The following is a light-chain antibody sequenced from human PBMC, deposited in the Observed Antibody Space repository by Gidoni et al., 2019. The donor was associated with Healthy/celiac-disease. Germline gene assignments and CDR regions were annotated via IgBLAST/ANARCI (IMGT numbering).Light chain of an antibody. CDR2: QDS. J-gene: IGLJ2*01. Sequence: SYELTQPPLVSVSPGQTASITCSGDKLGDKYACWYQQKPSQSPVLVIYQDSKRPSGIPERFTGSNSGNTATLTISGTQAMDEADYYCQAWDSSTAWVFGGGTKLTVL. CDR1: KLGDKY. V-gene: IGLV3-1*01. CDR3: QAWDSSTAWV.